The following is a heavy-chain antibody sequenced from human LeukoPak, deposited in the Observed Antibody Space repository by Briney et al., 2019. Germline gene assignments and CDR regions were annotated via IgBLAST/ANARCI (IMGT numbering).Heavy chain of an antibody. J-gene: IGHJ6*02. CDR1: GGTFSSYA. CDR3: ARDSMGISYGMDV. D-gene: IGHD7-27*01. Sequence: SVKVSCKASGGTFSSYAISWVRQAPGQGLEWMGGIIPIFGTANYAQKLQGRVTMTTDTSTSTAYMELRSLRSDDTAVYYCARDSMGISYGMDVWGQGTTVTVSS. V-gene: IGHV1-69*05. CDR2: IIPIFGTA.